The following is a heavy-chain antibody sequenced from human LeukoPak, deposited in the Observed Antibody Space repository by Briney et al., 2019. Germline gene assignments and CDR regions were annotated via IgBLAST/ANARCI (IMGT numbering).Heavy chain of an antibody. CDR3: ARAWSWQHADY. CDR2: INHSGST. D-gene: IGHD3-10*01. J-gene: IGHJ4*02. Sequence: SETLSLTCAVYGGSFSGYYWSWIRQPPGKGREWIGEINHSGSTNYNPSLKSRVTISVDTSKNQFSLKLSSVTAADTAVYYCARAWSWQHADYWGQGTLVTVSS. CDR1: GGSFSGYY. V-gene: IGHV4-34*01.